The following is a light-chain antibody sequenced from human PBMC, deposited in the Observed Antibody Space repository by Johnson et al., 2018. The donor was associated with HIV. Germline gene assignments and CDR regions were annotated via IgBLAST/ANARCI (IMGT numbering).Light chain of an antibody. J-gene: IGLJ1*01. CDR3: GTWDTSLSAGGV. CDR2: END. Sequence: QSVLTQPPSVSAAPGQKVTISCSGSSSNIGSNYVSWYQQFPGTAPKLLIYENDKRPSGIPDRFSGSKSGTSAALGITGLQTGDEADYYCGTWDTSLSAGGVFGSGTKVTVL. CDR1: SSNIGSNY. V-gene: IGLV1-51*02.